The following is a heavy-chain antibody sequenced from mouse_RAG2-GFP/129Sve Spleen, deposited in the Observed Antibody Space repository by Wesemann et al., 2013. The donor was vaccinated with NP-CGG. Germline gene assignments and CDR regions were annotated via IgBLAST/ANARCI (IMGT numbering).Heavy chain of an antibody. Sequence: QVQLQQPGAELVKPGTSVKLSCKASGYNFTSYWINWVKLRPGQGLEWIGDIYPGSGSTNYNEKFKGKATFTVDTSSSTAYMQFNSLTSEDSAVYYCARARGITTAWFAYWGAKGGLWVTVSA. J-gene: IGHJ3*01. CDR3: ARARGITTAWFAY. V-gene: IGHV1-55*01. D-gene: IGHD1-2*01. CDR1: GYNFTSYW. CDR2: IYPGSGST.